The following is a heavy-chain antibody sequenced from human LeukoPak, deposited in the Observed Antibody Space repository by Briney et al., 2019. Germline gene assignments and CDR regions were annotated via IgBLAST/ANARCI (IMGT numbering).Heavy chain of an antibody. CDR2: MNPNSGET. CDR1: GYTFTSYD. D-gene: IGHD6-19*01. CDR3: ARLRDNSTGYRYFDY. J-gene: IGHJ4*02. V-gene: IGHV1-8*01. Sequence: ASVKVSCKPSGYTFTSYDINWVRQATGQGLEWMGWMNPNSGETGFAQKFQGRVAMTRNIAISTAYMELSGLTYEDTAVYYCARLRDNSTGYRYFDYWGPGTSVTVSS.